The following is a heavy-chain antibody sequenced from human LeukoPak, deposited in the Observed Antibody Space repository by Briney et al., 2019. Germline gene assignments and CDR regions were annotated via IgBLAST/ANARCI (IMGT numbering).Heavy chain of an antibody. CDR3: ARVRQLVGIYYYYYYVDV. Sequence: SETLSLTCAVYGGSFSGYYWSWIRQPPGKGLEWIGEVNPSGSTNYNPSLKSRVTISVDTSKNQFSLKLSSVTAADTAVYYCARVRQLVGIYYYYYYVDVWGKGTTVTVSS. D-gene: IGHD6-6*01. CDR2: VNPSGST. CDR1: GGSFSGYY. J-gene: IGHJ6*03. V-gene: IGHV4-34*01.